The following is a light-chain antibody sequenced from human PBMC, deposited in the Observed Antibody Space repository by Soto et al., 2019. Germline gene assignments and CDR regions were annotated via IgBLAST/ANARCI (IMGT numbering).Light chain of an antibody. J-gene: IGKJ2*01. CDR1: QSVGSY. Sequence: EIVLTQSPATLSLSPGDRVTLSCRASQSVGSYLAWYQQKPGQAPRLLIYGASNRATGIPARFSGSGSGTDFTLTISSLEPEDFAIYFCQNRNNWPRDATFGQGTRLEIK. V-gene: IGKV3-11*01. CDR2: GAS. CDR3: QNRNNWPRDAT.